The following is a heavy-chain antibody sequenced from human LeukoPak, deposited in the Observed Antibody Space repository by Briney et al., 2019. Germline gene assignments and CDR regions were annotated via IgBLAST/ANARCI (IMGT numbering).Heavy chain of an antibody. V-gene: IGHV5-51*01. D-gene: IGHD3-10*01. CDR3: ARQPGAGWFDP. CDR1: GYSFTSSW. CDR2: INPGDTDT. Sequence: GESLKISCQASGYSFTSSWIGWARQMPGKGLEWMAIINPGDTDTRYSPSFQGQVTISADKSISTVYLQWGSLKASDTAMYYCARQPGAGWFDPWGQGTLVTVSS. J-gene: IGHJ5*02.